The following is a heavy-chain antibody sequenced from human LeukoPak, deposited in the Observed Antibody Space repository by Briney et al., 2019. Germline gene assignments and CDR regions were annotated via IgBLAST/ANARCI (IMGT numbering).Heavy chain of an antibody. CDR1: GFTFDDYA. D-gene: IGHD5-18*01. CDR2: ISWNSGSI. V-gene: IGHV3-9*01. CDR3: AKFGGYSYGSHVDY. Sequence: PGGSLRLSCAASGFTFDDYAMHWVRQAPGKGLEWVSGISWNSGSIGYADSVKGRFTISRDNAKNSLYLQMNSLRAEDTALYYCAKFGGYSYGSHVDYWGQGTLVTVSS. J-gene: IGHJ4*02.